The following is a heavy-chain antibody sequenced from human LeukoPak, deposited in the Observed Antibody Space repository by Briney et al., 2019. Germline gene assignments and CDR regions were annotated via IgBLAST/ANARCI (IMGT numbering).Heavy chain of an antibody. V-gene: IGHV3-23*01. CDR1: GFTFKYYA. CDR2: IDGSGDDT. Sequence: GGSLRLSCAASGFTFKYYAMTWVRQAPGKGLEWVAAIDGSGDDTYYAESVKGRFTISRDNSQDTLFLQVNSLRAEDTAVYYCARDLRGSIVRYSDYWGQGTLVTVSS. D-gene: IGHD3-9*01. CDR3: ARDLRGSIVRYSDY. J-gene: IGHJ4*02.